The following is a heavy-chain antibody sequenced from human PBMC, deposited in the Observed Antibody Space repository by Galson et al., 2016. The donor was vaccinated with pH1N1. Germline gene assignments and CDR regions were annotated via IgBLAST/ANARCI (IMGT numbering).Heavy chain of an antibody. V-gene: IGHV1-8*01. J-gene: IGHJ2*01. CDR2: MNPNNGNA. Sequence: SVKVSCKASGYTLTSYDINWVRQATGQGLEWMGWMNPNNGNADYAPKFQGRVTLTRNASINTAYMELSSLTSEDTAVYYCARGPVYWYFDLWGRVTPVIVSS. CDR1: GYTLTSYD. CDR3: ARGPVYWYFDL.